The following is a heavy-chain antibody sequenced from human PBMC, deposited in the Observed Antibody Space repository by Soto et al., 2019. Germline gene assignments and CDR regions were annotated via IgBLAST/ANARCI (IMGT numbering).Heavy chain of an antibody. D-gene: IGHD3-22*01. V-gene: IGHV1-69*01. J-gene: IGHJ4*02. CDR3: ARDGNYYDSSGYFYYFDY. CDR2: IITIFGTA. CDR1: GGTFSSYA. Sequence: QVQLVQSGAEVKKPGSSVKVSCKASGGTFSSYAISWVRQAPGQGLEWMGGIITIFGTANYAQKFQGRVTITADESTSTAYMELCSLRSEDTAVYYCARDGNYYDSSGYFYYFDYWGQGTLVTVSS.